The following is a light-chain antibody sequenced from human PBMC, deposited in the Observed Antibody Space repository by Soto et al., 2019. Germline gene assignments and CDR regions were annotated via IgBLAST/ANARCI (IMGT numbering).Light chain of an antibody. CDR3: QQYNNWPPDRT. J-gene: IGKJ1*01. CDR1: QSVSSN. Sequence: EIVMTQSPATLSVSPGERATLSCRASQSVSSNLAWYQQKPGQAPRLLIYGASTRATGMPARFSGSGSGTEFTLTISSMQSEDFAIYCCQQYNNWPPDRTFGQGTKVEIK. CDR2: GAS. V-gene: IGKV3-15*01.